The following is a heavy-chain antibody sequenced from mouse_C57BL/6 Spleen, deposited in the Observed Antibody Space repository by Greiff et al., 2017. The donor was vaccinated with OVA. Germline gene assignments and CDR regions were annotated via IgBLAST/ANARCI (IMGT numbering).Heavy chain of an antibody. J-gene: IGHJ1*03. V-gene: IGHV5-4*01. Sequence: DVQLQESGGGLVKPGGSLKLSCAASGFTFSSYAMSWVRQTPEKRLEWVATISDGGSYTYYPDNVKGRFTISRDNAKNNLYLQMSHLKSEDTAMYYCARDHYSNYGWYFDVWGTGTTVTVSS. CDR1: GFTFSSYA. D-gene: IGHD2-5*01. CDR3: ARDHYSNYGWYFDV. CDR2: ISDGGSYT.